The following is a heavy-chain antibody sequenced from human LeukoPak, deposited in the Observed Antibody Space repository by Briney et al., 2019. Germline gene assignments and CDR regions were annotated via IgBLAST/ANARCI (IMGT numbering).Heavy chain of an antibody. Sequence: PGGSLRLSCAASGFIFSSYGMHWVRQAPGKGLEWVAVAYHDEWPGNSKYYTDSVKGRFTISRDNSKNTLSLQVSSLRTEDTAVYYCAKDRYSYAFEYSDSWGQGTLVTVSS. J-gene: IGHJ4*02. CDR3: AKDRYSYAFEYSDS. D-gene: IGHD5-18*01. CDR1: GFIFSSYG. V-gene: IGHV3-30*02. CDR2: AYHDEWPGNSK.